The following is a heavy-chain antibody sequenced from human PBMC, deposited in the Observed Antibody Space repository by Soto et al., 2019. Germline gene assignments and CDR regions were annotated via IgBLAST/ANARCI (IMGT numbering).Heavy chain of an antibody. V-gene: IGHV4-31*03. CDR2: IYYSGRT. Sequence: QVQLQESGPGLVKPSQTLSLTCTVSGGSLSSGGYYWSWIRQHPGQGLEWIGYIYYSGRTYYNPSLKSRVTISVDTSKNQFSLKLSSVTAADTAVYYCARGRSSTSPYPIGYWGQGTLVTVSS. CDR3: ARGRSSTSPYPIGY. CDR1: GGSLSSGGYY. J-gene: IGHJ4*02. D-gene: IGHD2-2*01.